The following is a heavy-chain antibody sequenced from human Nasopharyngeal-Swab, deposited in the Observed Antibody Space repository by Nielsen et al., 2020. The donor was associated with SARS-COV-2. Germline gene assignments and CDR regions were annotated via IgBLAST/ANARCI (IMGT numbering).Heavy chain of an antibody. V-gene: IGHV1-69*13. CDR3: ARACSSTSCYQTTGRYFQH. Sequence: LVKVSCKASGGTFSSYAISWVRQAPGQGLEWMGGIIPTFGTANYAQKFQGRVTITADESTSTAYMELSSLRSEDTAVYYCARACSSTSCYQTTGRYFQHWGQGTLVTVSS. CDR1: GGTFSSYA. J-gene: IGHJ1*01. D-gene: IGHD2-2*01. CDR2: IIPTFGTA.